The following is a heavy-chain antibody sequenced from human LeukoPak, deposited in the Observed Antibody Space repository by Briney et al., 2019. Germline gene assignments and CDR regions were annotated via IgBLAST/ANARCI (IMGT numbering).Heavy chain of an antibody. CDR2: IRSKANSYAT. CDR3: TTTVTMPGFDY. CDR1: VFTFSRSA. V-gene: IGHV3-73*01. Sequence: GGSLRLSCAASVFTFSRSAMHWVRQASGKGLEGVGRIRSKANSYATAYAASEKGRFTISRDDSKNTAYLQMNSLKTEDTAVYYCTTTVTMPGFDYWGQGTLVTVSS. J-gene: IGHJ4*02. D-gene: IGHD4-17*01.